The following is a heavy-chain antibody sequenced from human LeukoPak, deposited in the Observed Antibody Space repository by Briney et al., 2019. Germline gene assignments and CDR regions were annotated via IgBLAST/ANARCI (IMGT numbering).Heavy chain of an antibody. D-gene: IGHD3-22*01. V-gene: IGHV3-23*01. CDR2: ISGSGGST. CDR1: GFTFSSYA. J-gene: IGHJ4*02. Sequence: EAGGSLRLSCAASGFTFSSYAMSWVRQAPGKGLEWVSAISGSGGSTYYADSVKGRFTISRDNSKNTLYLQMNSLRAEDTAVYYCAKDRTLVDYYDSSGFDYWGQGTLVTVSS. CDR3: AKDRTLVDYYDSSGFDY.